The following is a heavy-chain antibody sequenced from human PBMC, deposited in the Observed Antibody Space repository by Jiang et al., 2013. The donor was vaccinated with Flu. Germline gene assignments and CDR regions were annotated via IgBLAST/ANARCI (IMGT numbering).Heavy chain of an antibody. D-gene: IGHD3-22*01. CDR1: C. CDR3: ARLIMYYYDSSGYYYFDY. CDR2: IDWDDDK. J-gene: IGHJ4*02. V-gene: IGHV2-70*11. Sequence: CVSWIRQPPGKALEWLARIDWDDDKYYSTSLKTRLTISKDTSKNQVVLTMTNMDPVDTATYYCARLIMYYYDSSGYYYFDYWGQGTLVTVSS.